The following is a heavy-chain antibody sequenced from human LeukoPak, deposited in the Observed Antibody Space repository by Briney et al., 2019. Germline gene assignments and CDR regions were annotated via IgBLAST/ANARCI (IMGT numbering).Heavy chain of an antibody. CDR2: IYSGGST. CDR3: EILEWLLS. J-gene: IGHJ4*02. V-gene: IGHV3-53*01. CDR1: GFTVSSNY. D-gene: IGHD3-3*01. Sequence: SGGSLRLSCAASGFTVSSNYMSWVRQAPGKGLEWVSVIYSGGSTYYADSVKGRFTISRDNAKNSLYLQMNSLRAEDTAVYYCEILEWLLSWGQGTLVTVSS.